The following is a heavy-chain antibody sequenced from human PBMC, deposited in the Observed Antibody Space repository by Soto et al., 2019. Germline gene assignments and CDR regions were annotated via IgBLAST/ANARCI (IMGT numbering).Heavy chain of an antibody. Sequence: PSETLSLTCAVSGDSVSSRFWWSWVRQSPGKGLEWIGEIYHSGSANYNPSLKSRVTMSVDNSKNQFPLKLNSVTAADTAVYYCARYNAASGTYYFDYWGQGTLVTVSS. CDR1: GDSVSSRFW. D-gene: IGHD6-13*01. CDR3: ARYNAASGTYYFDY. CDR2: IYHSGSA. J-gene: IGHJ4*02. V-gene: IGHV4-4*02.